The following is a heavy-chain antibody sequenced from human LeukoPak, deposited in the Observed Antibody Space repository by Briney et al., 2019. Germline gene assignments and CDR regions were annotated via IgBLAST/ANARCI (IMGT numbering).Heavy chain of an antibody. CDR1: GFTFSSYW. CDR2: IKQDGSEK. D-gene: IGHD3-3*01. V-gene: IGHV3-7*01. CDR3: AKVRNFRAPNYYYYGMDV. J-gene: IGHJ6*02. Sequence: GGSLRLSCAASGFTFSSYWMSWVRQAPGKGLEWVANIKQDGSEKYYVDSVKGRFTISRDNAKNSLYLQMNSLRAEDTAVYYCAKVRNFRAPNYYYYGMDVWGQGTTVTVS.